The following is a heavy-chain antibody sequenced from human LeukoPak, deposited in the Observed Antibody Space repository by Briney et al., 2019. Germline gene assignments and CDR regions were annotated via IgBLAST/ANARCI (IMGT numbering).Heavy chain of an antibody. D-gene: IGHD3-10*02. V-gene: IGHV3-69-1*01. CDR2: MTRSSAI. CDR1: GFIFSDHY. Sequence: PGGSLRLSCAASGFIFSDHYMDWVRQAPGKGLEWVATMTRSSAIYYADSVKGRFTISRDNAKNSVYLQLDSLRDEDTAVYSCARAQTMFWEFDGFDIWGRGTKVTVSS. J-gene: IGHJ3*02. CDR3: ARAQTMFWEFDGFDI.